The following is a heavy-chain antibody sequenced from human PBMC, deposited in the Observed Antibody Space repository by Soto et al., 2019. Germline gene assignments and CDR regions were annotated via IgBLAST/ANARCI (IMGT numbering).Heavy chain of an antibody. CDR2: ISYDGSNK. Sequence: QVQRMESGGGVVQPGRSLRLSCAASGFTFSSYGMHWVRQAPGKGLEWVAVISYDGSNKYYADSVKGRFTISRDNSKNTLYLQMNSLRAEDTAVYYCAKDSPPSYSVYHLGDPRTDHFDYWGQGTLVTVSS. J-gene: IGHJ4*02. D-gene: IGHD5-12*01. CDR3: AKDSPPSYSVYHLGDPRTDHFDY. CDR1: GFTFSSYG. V-gene: IGHV3-30*18.